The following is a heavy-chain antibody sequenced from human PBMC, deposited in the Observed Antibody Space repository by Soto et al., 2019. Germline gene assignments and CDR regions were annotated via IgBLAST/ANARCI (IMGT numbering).Heavy chain of an antibody. CDR3: ASCSVGATDAFDI. V-gene: IGHV4-34*01. J-gene: IGHJ3*02. Sequence: SETLSLTCAVYGGSFSGYYWSWIRQPPGKGLEWIGEINHSGSTNYNPSLKSRVTISVDTSKNQFSLKLSSVTAADTAVYYCASCSVGATDAFDIWGQGTMVTVSS. CDR2: INHSGST. CDR1: GGSFSGYY. D-gene: IGHD1-26*01.